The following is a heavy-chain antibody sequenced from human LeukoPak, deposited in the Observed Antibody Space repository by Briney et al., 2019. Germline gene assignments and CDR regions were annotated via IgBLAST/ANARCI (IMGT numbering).Heavy chain of an antibody. CDR2: IYTSGCT. J-gene: IGHJ4*02. Sequence: SQTLSLTCTVSGGSISSGSYYWSWIRQPAGKGLEWIGRIYTSGCTNYNPSLKSRVTISVDTSKNQFSLKLSSVTAADTAVYYCARDSAWGCGELFIHPNYFDYWGQGTLVTVSS. D-gene: IGHD3-10*01. CDR1: GGSISSGSYY. CDR3: ARDSAWGCGELFIHPNYFDY. V-gene: IGHV4-61*02.